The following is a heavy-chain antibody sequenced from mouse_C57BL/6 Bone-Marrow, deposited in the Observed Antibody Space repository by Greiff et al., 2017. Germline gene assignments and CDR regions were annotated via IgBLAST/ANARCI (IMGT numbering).Heavy chain of an antibody. CDR1: GYTFTDYY. Sequence: VQLQQSGPVLVKPGASVKMSCKASGYTFTDYYMNWVKQSHGKSLEWIGVINPYNGGTSYNQKFKGKATLTVDKSSSTAYMELNSLTSEDSAVYYCARWGIRGGYYFDYWGQGTTLTVSS. CDR3: ARWGIRGGYYFDY. CDR2: INPYNGGT. J-gene: IGHJ2*01. V-gene: IGHV1-19*01. D-gene: IGHD5-2*01.